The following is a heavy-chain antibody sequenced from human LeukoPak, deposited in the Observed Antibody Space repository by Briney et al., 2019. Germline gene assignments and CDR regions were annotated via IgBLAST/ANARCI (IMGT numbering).Heavy chain of an antibody. D-gene: IGHD3-22*01. CDR3: ARGLHFGLWDSSDYYPY. CDR2: ISSSSSTI. J-gene: IGHJ4*02. CDR1: GFTFSSYS. V-gene: IGHV3-48*01. Sequence: GGSLRLSCAASGFTFSSYSMNWVRQAPGKGLEWVSYISSSSSTIYYADSVKGRFTISRDNAKNSLYLQMNSLRAEDTAVYYCARGLHFGLWDSSDYYPYWGQGTLVTVSS.